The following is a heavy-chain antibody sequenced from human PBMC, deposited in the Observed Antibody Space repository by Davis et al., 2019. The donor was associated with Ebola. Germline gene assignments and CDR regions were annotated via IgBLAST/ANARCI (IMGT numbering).Heavy chain of an antibody. J-gene: IGHJ6*02. CDR1: AYTFTSYG. V-gene: IGHV1-69*04. D-gene: IGHD1-20*01. CDR3: ARVTGQTTLSEADV. CDR2: IIPILGIA. Sequence: SVKVSCKASAYTFTSYGISWVRQAPGQGLEWMGRIIPILGIANYAQKFQGRVTITADKSTSTAYMELSSLRSEDTAVYYCARVTGQTTLSEADVWGQGTTVTVSS.